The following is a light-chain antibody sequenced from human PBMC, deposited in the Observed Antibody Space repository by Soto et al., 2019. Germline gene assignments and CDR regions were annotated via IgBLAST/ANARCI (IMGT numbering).Light chain of an antibody. CDR2: DVS. Sequence: EIVLTQSPGTLSLSPGERATLSCRSSQSVSSSHLAWYQQKPGQAPRLLIYDVSSRATGIPDRFSGSGSGTDFTLTISRLEPEDFEVYYCQQYGSSPTFGQGTKVEIK. V-gene: IGKV3-20*01. J-gene: IGKJ1*01. CDR1: QSVSSSH. CDR3: QQYGSSPT.